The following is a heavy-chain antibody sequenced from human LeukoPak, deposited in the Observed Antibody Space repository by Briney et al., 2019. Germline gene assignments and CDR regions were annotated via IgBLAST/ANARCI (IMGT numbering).Heavy chain of an antibody. V-gene: IGHV4-39*07. CDR2: IYYSGST. CDR3: ARVKGGSYDYYYYYYGMDV. J-gene: IGHJ6*02. CDR1: GGSISSSSYY. D-gene: IGHD1-26*01. Sequence: SETLSLTCTVSGGSISSSSYYWGWIRQPPGKGLEWIGSIYYSGSTYYNPSLKSRVTISVDTSKNQFSLKLSSVTAADTAVYYCARVKGGSYDYYYYYYGMDVWGQGTTVTVSS.